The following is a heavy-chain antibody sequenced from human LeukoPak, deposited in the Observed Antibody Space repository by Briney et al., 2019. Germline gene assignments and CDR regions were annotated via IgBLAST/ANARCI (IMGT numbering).Heavy chain of an antibody. V-gene: IGHV3-7*01. D-gene: IGHD1-7*01. Sequence: GGSLRLSCAASGFTFNSYCMNWVRQAPGKGLEWVANIKQDGSEKYYVDSVKGRFTISRDNAENSLYLQMNSLRAEDTAVYYCATSRTFDYWGQGTLVTVSS. CDR2: IKQDGSEK. CDR3: ATSRTFDY. CDR1: GFTFNSYC. J-gene: IGHJ4*02.